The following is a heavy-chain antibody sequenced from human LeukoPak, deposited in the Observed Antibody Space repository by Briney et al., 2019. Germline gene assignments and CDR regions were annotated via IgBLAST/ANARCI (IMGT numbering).Heavy chain of an antibody. CDR3: AREVAVGNAFDI. J-gene: IGHJ3*02. V-gene: IGHV1-2*02. D-gene: IGHD6-19*01. CDR2: INPNSGGT. CDR1: GYTFTGYY. Sequence: ASVKVSCKSSGYTFTGYYMHWVRQAPGQGLEWMGWINPNSGGTNYAQKFQGRVTMTRDTSISTAYMELRRLRSDDTAVYYCAREVAVGNAFDIWGQGTMVTVSS.